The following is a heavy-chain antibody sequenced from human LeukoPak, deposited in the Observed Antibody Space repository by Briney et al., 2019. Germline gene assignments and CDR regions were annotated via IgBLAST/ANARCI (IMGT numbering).Heavy chain of an antibody. D-gene: IGHD2-15*01. V-gene: IGHV4-4*02. CDR3: ARVGGYCSGGSCCSVQDY. J-gene: IGHJ4*02. CDR2: IYHSGST. Sequence: PSGTLSLTCAVSGGSISSSNWWSWVRQPPGKGLEWIGEIYHSGSTNYNPSLKSRVTISVDKSKNQFSLKLSSVTAADTAVYYRARVGGYCSGGSCCSVQDYWGQGTLVTVSS. CDR1: GGSISSSNW.